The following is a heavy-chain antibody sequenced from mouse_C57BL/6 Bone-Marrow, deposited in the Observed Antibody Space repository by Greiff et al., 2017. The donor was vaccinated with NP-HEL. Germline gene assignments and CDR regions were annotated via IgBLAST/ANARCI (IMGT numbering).Heavy chain of an antibody. V-gene: IGHV1-5*01. CDR1: GYTFTSYW. J-gene: IGHJ4*01. Sequence: VQLQQSGTVLARPGASVKMSCKTSGYTFTSYWMHWVKQRPGQGLEWIGAIYPGNSDTSYNQKFKGKAKLTAVTSASTAYMELSSLTNEDSAVYYCTRRTTVVEDAMDYWGQGTSVTVSS. CDR3: TRRTTVVEDAMDY. D-gene: IGHD1-1*01. CDR2: IYPGNSDT.